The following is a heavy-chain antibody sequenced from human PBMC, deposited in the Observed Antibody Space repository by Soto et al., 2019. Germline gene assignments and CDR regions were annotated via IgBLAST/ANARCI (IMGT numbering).Heavy chain of an antibody. V-gene: IGHV3-23*01. CDR1: GFTFSSYA. Sequence: EVQLLESGGGLVQPGGSLRLSCAASGFTFSSYAMSWVRQAPGKGLEWVSAISGSGGSTYYADSVKGRFTISRDNSKNTLYLQMNSLRAEDTAVYYCAKDQYNWNDGMNHDAFDIWGQGTMVTVSS. CDR3: AKDQYNWNDGMNHDAFDI. CDR2: ISGSGGST. J-gene: IGHJ3*02. D-gene: IGHD1-20*01.